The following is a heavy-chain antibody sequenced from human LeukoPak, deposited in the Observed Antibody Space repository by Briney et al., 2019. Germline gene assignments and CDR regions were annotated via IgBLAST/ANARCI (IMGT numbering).Heavy chain of an antibody. J-gene: IGHJ6*02. CDR1: GYTFTGYY. Sequence: ASVKVSCKASGYTFTGYYMHWVRQAPGQGLAWMGWINPNSGGTNYAQKFQGRVTMTRDTPISTAYMELSRLRSDDTAVYYCARGGETHYYYYGMDVWGQGTTVTVSS. CDR3: ARGGETHYYYYGMDV. V-gene: IGHV1-2*02. D-gene: IGHD3-10*01. CDR2: INPNSGGT.